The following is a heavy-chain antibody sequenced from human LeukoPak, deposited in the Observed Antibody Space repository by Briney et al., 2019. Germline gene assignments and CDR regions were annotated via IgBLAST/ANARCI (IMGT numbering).Heavy chain of an antibody. CDR3: AKGARGDTVTSIVGLNWFDP. J-gene: IGHJ5*02. D-gene: IGHD4-17*01. CDR1: GFIFSSYA. CDR2: ISGSGGST. Sequence: GGSLRLSCAASGFIFSSYAMSWVRQAPGKGLEWVSAISGSGGSTYYADSVKGRFTISRDNSKNTLYLQMNSLRADDTAVYYCAKGARGDTVTSIVGLNWFDPWGQGTLVTVSS. V-gene: IGHV3-23*01.